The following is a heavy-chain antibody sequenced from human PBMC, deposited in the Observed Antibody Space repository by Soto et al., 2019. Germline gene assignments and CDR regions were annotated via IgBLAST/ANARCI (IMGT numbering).Heavy chain of an antibody. CDR1: GFIFSSYW. CDR3: VRIGKDYVFGDL. CDR2: ITSDGRST. J-gene: IGHJ4*02. V-gene: IGHV3-74*01. D-gene: IGHD4-17*01. Sequence: GGSLRLSCAASGFIFSSYWMHWVRQAPGKGLVWVSRITSDGRSTIYADSVKGRFTISRDNAKNILYLQMDSLRVEDTAVYFCVRIGKDYVFGDLWGQGTLVTVSS.